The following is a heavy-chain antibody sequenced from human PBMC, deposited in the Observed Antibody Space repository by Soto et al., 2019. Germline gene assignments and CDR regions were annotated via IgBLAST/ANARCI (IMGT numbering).Heavy chain of an antibody. D-gene: IGHD2-2*01. Sequence: SETLSLTCAVSGGSTRHSSYFWSWIRQPPGKGLEWIGSMYHSGSTYYNPSLKSRVTISVDRSKNQFSLKLSSVTAADTAVYYCARVPDYWGQGILVTVSS. J-gene: IGHJ4*02. CDR2: MYHSGST. CDR3: ARVPDY. CDR1: GGSTRHSSYF. V-gene: IGHV4-39*07.